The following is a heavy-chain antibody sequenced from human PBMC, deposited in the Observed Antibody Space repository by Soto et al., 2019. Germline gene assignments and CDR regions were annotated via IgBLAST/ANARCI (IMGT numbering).Heavy chain of an antibody. D-gene: IGHD1-1*01. CDR1: GFTFSSYG. Sequence: QVQLVESGGGVVQPGGSLRLSCTASGFTFSSYGMHWVRQAPGKGLQWVAVIPHDGTYQYYLDSVKGRFTISRDNSKDTLYLQMNSLRVEDTAVYYCVRDEDNLDNGLDHWGQGTLVTVSS. V-gene: IGHV3-30*19. CDR2: IPHDGTYQ. J-gene: IGHJ4*02. CDR3: VRDEDNLDNGLDH.